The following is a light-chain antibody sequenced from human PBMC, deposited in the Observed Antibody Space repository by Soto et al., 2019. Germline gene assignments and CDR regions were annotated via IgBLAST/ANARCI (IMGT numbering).Light chain of an antibody. V-gene: IGKV3-15*01. CDR3: QQYDNWPRT. CDR1: QSVSSN. Sequence: EIVMTQSPATLSVSPGERATLSCRASQSVSSNLAWYQQRPGQAPRLLLYNAATRATGIPARFSGRGFGTEFTLTISSLKSEDFAVYYCQQYDNWPRTFGQGTKVDIK. J-gene: IGKJ1*01. CDR2: NAA.